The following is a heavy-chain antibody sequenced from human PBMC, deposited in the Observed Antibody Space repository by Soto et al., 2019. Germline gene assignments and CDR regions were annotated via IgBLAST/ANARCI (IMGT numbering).Heavy chain of an antibody. CDR3: AKDLPPNYYDSSGYYYATLDY. CDR1: GFTFSSYA. J-gene: IGHJ4*02. V-gene: IGHV3-23*01. D-gene: IGHD3-22*01. Sequence: GGSLRLSCAASGFTFSSYAMSWVRQAPGKGLEWVSAISGSGGSTYYADSVKGRFTISRDNSKNTLYLQMNSLRAEDTAVYYCAKDLPPNYYDSSGYYYATLDYWGQGTLVTVSS. CDR2: ISGSGGST.